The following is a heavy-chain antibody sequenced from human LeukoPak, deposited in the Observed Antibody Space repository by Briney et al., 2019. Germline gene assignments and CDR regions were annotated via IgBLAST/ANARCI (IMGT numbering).Heavy chain of an antibody. CDR3: AREVRFLEWLLPDNWFDP. D-gene: IGHD3-3*01. CDR1: GGSISSGDYY. CDR2: IYYSGST. V-gene: IGHV4-30-4*08. J-gene: IGHJ5*02. Sequence: SETLSPTCTVSGGSISSGDYYWSWIRQPPGKGLEWIGYIYYSGSTYYNPSLKSRVTISVDTSKNQFSLKLSSVTAADTAVYYCAREVRFLEWLLPDNWFDPWGQGTLVTVSS.